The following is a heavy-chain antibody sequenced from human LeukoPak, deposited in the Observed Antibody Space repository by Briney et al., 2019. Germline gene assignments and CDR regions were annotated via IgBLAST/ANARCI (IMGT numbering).Heavy chain of an antibody. D-gene: IGHD3-22*01. CDR1: GFSFSTYA. CDR2: ISDDSAMI. V-gene: IGHV3-23*01. CDR3: AREYDSSWPS. J-gene: IGHJ5*02. Sequence: GGSLRLSCAASGFSFSTYAMSWVRQAPGKGLDWVSAISDDSAMIYYSASVKGRFTISRDNSKNTLFLQLNSLRVEDTGVYYCAREYDSSWPSWGQGTLVTVSS.